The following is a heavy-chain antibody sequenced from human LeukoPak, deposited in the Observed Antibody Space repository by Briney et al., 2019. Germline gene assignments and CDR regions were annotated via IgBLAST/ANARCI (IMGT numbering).Heavy chain of an antibody. J-gene: IGHJ5*02. CDR3: ARGIRFLTYSWFDP. CDR2: MNPNSGNT. V-gene: IGHV1-8*01. Sequence: ASVKVSCKASGYTFTSYDINWVRQATGQGLEWMGWMNPNSGNTGYARKFQGRVTMTRNTSISTAYMELSSLRSEDTAVYYCARGIRFLTYSWFDPWGQGTLVTVSS. D-gene: IGHD3-3*01. CDR1: GYTFTSYD.